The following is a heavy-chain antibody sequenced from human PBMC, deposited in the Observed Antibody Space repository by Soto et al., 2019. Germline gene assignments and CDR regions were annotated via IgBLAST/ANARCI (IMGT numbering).Heavy chain of an antibody. V-gene: IGHV3-53*02. CDR3: ARLPPSYYYGMDV. Sequence: EVQLVETGGGLIQPGGSLRLYCAASGFTVSSNYMSWVRQAPGKGLEWVSVIYSGGSTYYADSVKGRFTISRDNSKNTLYLQMNSLRAEDTAVYYCARLPPSYYYGMDVWGQGTTVTVSS. CDR1: GFTVSSNY. CDR2: IYSGGST. J-gene: IGHJ6*02.